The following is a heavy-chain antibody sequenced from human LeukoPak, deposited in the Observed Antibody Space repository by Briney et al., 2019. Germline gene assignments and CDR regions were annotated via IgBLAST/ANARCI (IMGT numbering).Heavy chain of an antibody. Sequence: NPSETLSLTCVVYGGSFSGYYWSWIRQPPGKGLEWIGEINHSGSTNYNPSLKSRVTISVDTSKNQFSLKLSSVTAADTAVYYCAREDENTFDYWGQGTLVTVSS. CDR1: GGSFSGYY. J-gene: IGHJ4*02. D-gene: IGHD2/OR15-2a*01. CDR2: INHSGST. V-gene: IGHV4-34*01. CDR3: AREDENTFDY.